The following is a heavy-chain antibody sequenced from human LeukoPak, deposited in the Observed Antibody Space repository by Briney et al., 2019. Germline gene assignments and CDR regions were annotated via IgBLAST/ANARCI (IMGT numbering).Heavy chain of an antibody. CDR3: AKGSRNLVVVIASF. D-gene: IGHD2-21*01. V-gene: IGHV3-23*01. J-gene: IGHJ3*01. CDR1: GFTFNSYA. Sequence: GGSLRLSCAASGFTFNSYAMNWVRQAPGKGLEWVSGISGSGGSTHYADSVKGRFTISRDNSKNTLCLQMNSLRAEDTATYYCAKGSRNLVVVIASFWGQETMVTVSS. CDR2: ISGSGGST.